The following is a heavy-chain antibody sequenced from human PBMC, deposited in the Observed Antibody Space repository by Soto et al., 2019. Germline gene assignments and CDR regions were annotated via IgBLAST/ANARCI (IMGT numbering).Heavy chain of an antibody. J-gene: IGHJ4*02. CDR2: ISYDGNDR. V-gene: IGHV3-30-3*02. CDR3: GRPPDQAYSANGVCHLFGD. CDR1: GFSFSRYA. D-gene: IGHD2-8*01. Sequence: QEQLVESGGGVVQPGGSLKLSCAASGFSFSRYAMHWVRQAPGKGLEWVAYISYDGNDRYYADSVKGRFTISRDDSKNTLCHQLANGRAEDTAFAFCGRPPDQAYSANGVCHLFGDWGTGDLVTVSS.